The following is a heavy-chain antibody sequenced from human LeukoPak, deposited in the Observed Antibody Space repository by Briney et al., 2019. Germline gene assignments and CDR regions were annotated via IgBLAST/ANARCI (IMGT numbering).Heavy chain of an antibody. CDR2: ISAYNGNT. D-gene: IGHD4-11*01. CDR3: ARTSTTKDDFDY. CDR1: DYTFTSYG. V-gene: IGHV1-18*04. Sequence: ASVKVSCKASDYTFTSYGISWVRQAPGQGLEWMGWISAYNGNTNYAQKLQGRVTMTTDTSTSTAYMELRSLRSDDTAVYYCARTSTTKDDFDYWGQGTLVTVSS. J-gene: IGHJ4*02.